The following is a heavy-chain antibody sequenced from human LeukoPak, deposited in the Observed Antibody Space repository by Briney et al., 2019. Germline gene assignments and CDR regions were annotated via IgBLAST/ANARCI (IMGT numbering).Heavy chain of an antibody. Sequence: GGSLRLSCAASGFTFSSYGMHWVRQAPGKGLEWVAVIWYDGSKKYYADSVKGRFAISRDNSKNTLYLQVNSLRAEDTAVYYCSKDRAAATYYYGMDVWGQGTTVTVSS. CDR2: IWYDGSKK. V-gene: IGHV3-30*02. D-gene: IGHD6-13*01. J-gene: IGHJ6*02. CDR1: GFTFSSYG. CDR3: SKDRAAATYYYGMDV.